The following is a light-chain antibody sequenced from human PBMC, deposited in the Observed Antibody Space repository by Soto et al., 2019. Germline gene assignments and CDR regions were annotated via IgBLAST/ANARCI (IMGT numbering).Light chain of an antibody. Sequence: QSALTQPASVSGSPGQSITISCTGTGSDVGEYNLVSWYQQHPGKAPKLMIFDVNNRPSGVSHRFSGSKSGNTASLTISGLQAEDEADYYCCSYAGGFTWVFGGGTQLTVL. J-gene: IGLJ3*02. CDR1: GSDVGEYNL. CDR2: DVN. CDR3: CSYAGGFTWV. V-gene: IGLV2-23*02.